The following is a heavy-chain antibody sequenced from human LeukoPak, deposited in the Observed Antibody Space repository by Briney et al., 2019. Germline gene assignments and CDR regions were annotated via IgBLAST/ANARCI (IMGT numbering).Heavy chain of an antibody. Sequence: PGGSLRLSCEVSGFSFGAYEMNWVRQAPGKGLEWVSLISHIGSAINYADSVKGRFVISRDNAKNSLFLQMSSLRVEDTATYYCVRDHMSFWGQGTLVTVSS. V-gene: IGHV3-48*03. CDR2: ISHIGSAI. J-gene: IGHJ4*02. CDR1: GFSFGAYE. D-gene: IGHD3-10*01. CDR3: VRDHMSF.